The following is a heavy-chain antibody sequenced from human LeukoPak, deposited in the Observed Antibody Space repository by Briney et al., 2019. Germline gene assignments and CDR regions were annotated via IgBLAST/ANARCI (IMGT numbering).Heavy chain of an antibody. CDR1: GGTFSSYA. J-gene: IGHJ4*02. D-gene: IGHD6-13*01. Sequence: SVKVSCKASGGTFSSYAISWVRQAPGQGLEWMGGINPIFGTANYAQKFQGRVTITADESTSTAYMELSSLRSEDTAVYYCASQGGIAAASRFDYWGQGTLVTVSS. CDR2: INPIFGTA. CDR3: ASQGGIAAASRFDY. V-gene: IGHV1-69*13.